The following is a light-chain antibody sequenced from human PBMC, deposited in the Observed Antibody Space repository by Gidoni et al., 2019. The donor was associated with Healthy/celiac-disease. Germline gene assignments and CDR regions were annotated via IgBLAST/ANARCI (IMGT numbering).Light chain of an antibody. CDR1: QSVSSY. Sequence: DIVLTQSPATLSFSPGERATLSCRASQSVSSYLAWYQQKPGQAPRLLIYDASNRATGIPARFSGRGSGTDFTLTISSLEHEDFAVYYCQQRSNWPTGGLFTFGPGTKVDIK. V-gene: IGKV3-11*01. CDR2: DAS. CDR3: QQRSNWPTGGLFT. J-gene: IGKJ3*01.